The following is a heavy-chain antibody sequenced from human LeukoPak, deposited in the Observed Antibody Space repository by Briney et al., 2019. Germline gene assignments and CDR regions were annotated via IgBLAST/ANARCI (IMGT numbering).Heavy chain of an antibody. CDR2: IKQDGSEK. Sequence: GGSLRLSCAASGFTFSSYAMSWVRQAPGMGLEWVANIKQDGSEKYYVDSVKGRFTISRDNAKNSLYLQMNSLRAEDTAVYYCANIAALYYFDYWGQGTLVTVSS. J-gene: IGHJ4*02. CDR1: GFTFSSYA. V-gene: IGHV3-7*03. D-gene: IGHD6-6*01. CDR3: ANIAALYYFDY.